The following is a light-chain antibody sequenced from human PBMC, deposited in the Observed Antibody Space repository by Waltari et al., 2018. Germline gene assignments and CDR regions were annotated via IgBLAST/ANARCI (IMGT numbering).Light chain of an antibody. CDR3: CTYVGRTTFHVT. CDR2: EDN. V-gene: IGLV2-23*02. J-gene: IGLJ2*01. CDR1: ISAVGTYNL. Sequence: QSALTQPASVSGSPGQSITISCTGTISAVGTYNLVSWYQQHPGKAPKLIIYEDNQRPSGVSDRLSGSKSGNTASLTISGLQAEDEADYYCCTYVGRTTFHVTFGGGTKLTVL.